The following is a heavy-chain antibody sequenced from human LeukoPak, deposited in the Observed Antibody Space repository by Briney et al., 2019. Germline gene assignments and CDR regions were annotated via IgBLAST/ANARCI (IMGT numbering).Heavy chain of an antibody. V-gene: IGHV3-9*01. CDR1: GFTFDDYA. J-gene: IGHJ4*02. CDR2: INWNSGNI. Sequence: GGSLRLSCAASGFTFDDYAMHWVRQAPGKGLEWVSAINWNSGNIGYADSVKGRFTISRDNAKNSLYLQMNSLRAEDTAVYYCAKAISVGATTDAADWGQGTLVTVSS. D-gene: IGHD1-26*01. CDR3: AKAISVGATTDAAD.